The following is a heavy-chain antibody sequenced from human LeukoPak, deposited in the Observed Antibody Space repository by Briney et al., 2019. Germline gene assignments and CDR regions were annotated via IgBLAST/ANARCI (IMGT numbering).Heavy chain of an antibody. D-gene: IGHD6-13*01. CDR3: ARTPGRGGIAAAGTLYYYYMDV. Sequence: SVKVSCKASGGTFSSYAISWVRQAPGQGLEWMGGIIPIFGTANYAQKFQGRVTITTDESTSTAYMELSSPRSEDTAVYYCARTPGRGGIAAAGTLYYYYMDVWGKGTTVTVSS. CDR2: IIPIFGTA. V-gene: IGHV1-69*05. J-gene: IGHJ6*03. CDR1: GGTFSSYA.